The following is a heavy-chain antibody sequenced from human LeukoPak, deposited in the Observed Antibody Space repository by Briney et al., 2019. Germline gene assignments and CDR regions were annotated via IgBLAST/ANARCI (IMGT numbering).Heavy chain of an antibody. D-gene: IGHD3-10*01. Sequence: PGGSLRLSCAASGFTFSSYSMNWVRQAPGKGLEWVSYISSSSSTIYYADSVKGRFTISRDNSKNTLYLQMNSLRAEDTAVYYCAKQPRAMVRGVIMGYWGQGTLVTVSS. CDR1: GFTFSSYS. J-gene: IGHJ4*02. V-gene: IGHV3-48*01. CDR2: ISSSSSTI. CDR3: AKQPRAMVRGVIMGY.